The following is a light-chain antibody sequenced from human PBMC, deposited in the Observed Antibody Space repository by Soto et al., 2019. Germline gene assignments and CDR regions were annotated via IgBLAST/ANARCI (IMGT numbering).Light chain of an antibody. CDR2: DAF. Sequence: DIQMTQSPSTLSASVGDRVTITCRASQNIDSWLSWFQQRPGKAPKLLIYDAFTLEDGVPSRFSGSGSGTEFTLTISSLQADDSATYFCQQYVSHSLYTFGQGTKLEIK. CDR3: QQYVSHSLYT. V-gene: IGKV1-5*01. CDR1: QNIDSW. J-gene: IGKJ2*01.